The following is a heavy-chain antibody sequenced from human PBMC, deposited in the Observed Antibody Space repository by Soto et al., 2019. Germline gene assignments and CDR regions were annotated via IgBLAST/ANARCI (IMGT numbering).Heavy chain of an antibody. CDR2: ISSSSSYI. CDR3: ARVLYGLRALTTKDRGGLRDDY. CDR1: GFTFSSYS. D-gene: IGHD4-17*01. J-gene: IGHJ4*02. V-gene: IGHV3-21*01. Sequence: EVQLVESGGGLVKPGGSLRLSCAASGFTFSSYSMNWVRQAPGKGLEWVSSISSSSSYIYYADSVKGRFTISRDNAKNSLYLQINSLRAEDTAVYYCARVLYGLRALTTKDRGGLRDDYWGQGTLVTVSS.